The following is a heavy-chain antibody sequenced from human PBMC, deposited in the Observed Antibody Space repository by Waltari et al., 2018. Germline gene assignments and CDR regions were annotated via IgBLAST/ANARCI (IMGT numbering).Heavy chain of an antibody. Sequence: EVQLLESGGGLVQPGGSLRLSCEASGFTFSSYAMSWVRQAPGKGLEWGSTINGNGGSTPYADSVKGRFTISRDNSKSTLYVQMNSLRAEDTAVYYCAKVVVSDSPDYCDYWGQGVLVAVSP. CDR3: AKVVVSDSPDYCDY. V-gene: IGHV3-23*01. CDR2: INGNGGST. D-gene: IGHD2-15*01. CDR1: GFTFSSYA. J-gene: IGHJ4*02.